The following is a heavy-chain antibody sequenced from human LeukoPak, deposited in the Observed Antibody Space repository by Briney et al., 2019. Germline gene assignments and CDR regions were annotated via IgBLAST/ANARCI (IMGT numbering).Heavy chain of an antibody. V-gene: IGHV3-11*06. D-gene: IGHD2-15*01. CDR1: GFTFSDHY. CDR3: AREGRKSRGVDIVRKKETGYYYYMDV. Sequence: PGGSLRLSCAASGFTFSDHYMTWIRQAPGKGLEWVSYISQTGTDINYADSVKGRFTISRDNAKNSLYLQMNSLRAEDTAVYYCAREGRKSRGVDIVRKKETGYYYYMDVWGKGTTVTVSS. J-gene: IGHJ6*03. CDR2: ISQTGTDI.